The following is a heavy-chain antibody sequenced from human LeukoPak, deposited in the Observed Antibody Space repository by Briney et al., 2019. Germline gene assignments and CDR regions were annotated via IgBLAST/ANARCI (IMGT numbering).Heavy chain of an antibody. CDR1: GGSISSYY. Sequence: SETLSLTCTVSGGSISSYYWSWMRQPPGKGLEWIGYIYTSGRNNHNPSRNSQVPISVDTSQNQFSLNLTSVTPADTARCSRARHLGGYYLWGQGTLGTVSS. D-gene: IGHD3-22*01. CDR2: IYTSGRN. J-gene: IGHJ5*02. V-gene: IGHV4-4*09. CDR3: ARHLGGYYL.